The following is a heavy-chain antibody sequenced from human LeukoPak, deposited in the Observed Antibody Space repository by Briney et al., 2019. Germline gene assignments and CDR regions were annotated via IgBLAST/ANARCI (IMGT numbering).Heavy chain of an antibody. V-gene: IGHV3-21*01. CDR1: GFTFSSYS. D-gene: IGHD2-21*02. CDR3: ARSKVVTAILGFQH. Sequence: GGSLRLSCAASGFTFSSYSMNWVRQAPGKGLEWVSSISSSSSYIYYADSVKGRFTISRDNAKNSLYLQMNSPRAEDTAVYYCARSKVVTAILGFQHWGQGTLVTVSS. J-gene: IGHJ1*01. CDR2: ISSSSSYI.